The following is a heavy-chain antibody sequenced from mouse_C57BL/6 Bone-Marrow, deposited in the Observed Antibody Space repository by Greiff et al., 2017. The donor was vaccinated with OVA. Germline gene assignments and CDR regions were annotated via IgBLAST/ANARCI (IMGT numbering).Heavy chain of an antibody. J-gene: IGHJ2*01. D-gene: IGHD1-1*01. CDR1: GYTFTDYN. Sequence: SGPELVKPGASVKMSCKASGYTFTDYNMHWVKQSHGKSLEWIGYINPNNGGTSYNQKFKGKATLTVNKASSTAYMELRSLTSEDSAVYYCARGGITTVVPDYWGQGTTLTVSS. CDR3: ARGGITTVVPDY. CDR2: INPNNGGT. V-gene: IGHV1-22*01.